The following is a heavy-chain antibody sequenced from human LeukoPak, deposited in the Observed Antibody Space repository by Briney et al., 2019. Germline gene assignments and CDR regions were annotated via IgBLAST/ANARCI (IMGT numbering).Heavy chain of an antibody. V-gene: IGHV4-59*01. CDR3: ARGGYYGSGNDFRFDP. CDR1: GGSIRSYY. J-gene: IGHJ5*02. Sequence: SEILSLTCTVSGGSIRSYYWSWLRQPPGKGLEWIGYIYYSGSTNYKPSLKSRVTISVDTSKHQFSLKLSSVTAADTAVYYCARGGYYGSGNDFRFDPWGQGTLVTVSS. CDR2: IYYSGST. D-gene: IGHD3-10*01.